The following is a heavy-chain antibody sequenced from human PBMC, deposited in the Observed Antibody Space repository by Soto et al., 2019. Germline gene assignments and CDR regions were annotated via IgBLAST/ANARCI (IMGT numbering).Heavy chain of an antibody. CDR2: INPNSGDT. CDR1: GYAFTGYY. CDR3: ATRYSYVHF. J-gene: IGHJ4*02. D-gene: IGHD5-18*01. Sequence: ASVKVSCKSSGYAFTGYYIHWVRQAPGQGLEWMGWINPNSGDTNYAQKFQGRVTMTRDTSFSAAYMELSSLRSDDTAVYYCATRYSYVHFWGQGTLVTVSS. V-gene: IGHV1-2*02.